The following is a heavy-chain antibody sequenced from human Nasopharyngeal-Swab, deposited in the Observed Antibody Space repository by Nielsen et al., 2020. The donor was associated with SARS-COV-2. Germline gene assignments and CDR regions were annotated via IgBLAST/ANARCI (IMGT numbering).Heavy chain of an antibody. D-gene: IGHD6-13*01. CDR2: IKSKTDGGTT. CDR1: GFTSSNAW. V-gene: IGHV3-15*01. CDR3: TTGYSSSWYYYYGMDV. J-gene: IGHJ6*02. Sequence: GGSLRLSCAASGFTSSNAWMSWVRQAPGKGLEWVGRIKSKTDGGTTDYAAPVKGRFTISRDDSKNTLYLQMNSLKTEDTAVYYCTTGYSSSWYYYYGMDVWGQGTTVTVSS.